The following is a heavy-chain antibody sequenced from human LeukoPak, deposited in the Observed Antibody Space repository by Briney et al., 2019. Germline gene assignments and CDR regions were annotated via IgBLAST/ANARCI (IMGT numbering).Heavy chain of an antibody. CDR2: ISGSGGST. D-gene: IGHD3-10*01. CDR1: GFTFSSYG. V-gene: IGHV3-23*01. CDR3: AKAESVRGVIDYFDY. Sequence: GGTLRPSCAASGFTFSSYGMSWVRQAPGKGLEWVSAISGSGGSTYYADSVKGRFTISRDNSKNTLYLQMNSLRAEDTAVYYCAKAESVRGVIDYFDYWGQGTLVTVSS. J-gene: IGHJ4*02.